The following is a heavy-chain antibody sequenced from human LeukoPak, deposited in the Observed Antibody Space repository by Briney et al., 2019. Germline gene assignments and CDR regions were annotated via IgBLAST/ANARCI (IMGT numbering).Heavy chain of an antibody. CDR1: GFTFSGYY. Sequence: GGSLRLSCAASGFTFSGYYMSWIRQAPGKGLEWVSHISESGTIIYNADSVKGRFIISRDNAKSSLYLQMNSLGTEDTAVYYCARDVPASGWSLGYWGQGTLVTVSS. D-gene: IGHD6-19*01. CDR3: ARDVPASGWSLGY. J-gene: IGHJ4*02. V-gene: IGHV3-11*04. CDR2: ISESGTII.